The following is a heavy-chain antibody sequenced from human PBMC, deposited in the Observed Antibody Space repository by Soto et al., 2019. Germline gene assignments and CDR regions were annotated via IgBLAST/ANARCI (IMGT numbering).Heavy chain of an antibody. CDR2: VSYDGDDK. CDR3: AKDIPLVRGVIIDTDV. CDR1: GFTFSNYG. V-gene: IGHV3-30*18. Sequence: PGVSLRLSCVASGFTFSNYGMHWVRQAPGKGLEWVAVVSYDGDDKYYADSVKGRFTISRDNSKNTLYLQMNSLRPEDTAVYYCAKDIPLVRGVIIDTDVWVQGTTVTVSS. J-gene: IGHJ6*02. D-gene: IGHD3-10*01.